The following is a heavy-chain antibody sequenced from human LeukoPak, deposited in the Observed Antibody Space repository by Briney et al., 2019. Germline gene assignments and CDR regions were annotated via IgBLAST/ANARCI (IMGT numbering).Heavy chain of an antibody. J-gene: IGHJ6*03. D-gene: IGHD3-3*01. CDR2: INPSGGST. CDR1: GYTFTSYY. CDR3: ARGLKYYDFWSGYYADYYYYMDV. V-gene: IGHV1-46*01. Sequence: PVASVKVSCKASGYTFTSYYMHWVRQAPGQGLEWMGIINPSGGSTSYAQKLQGRVTMTRDTSTSTVSMELSRLRSDDTAVYYCARGLKYYDFWSGYYADYYYYMDVWGKGTTVTVSS.